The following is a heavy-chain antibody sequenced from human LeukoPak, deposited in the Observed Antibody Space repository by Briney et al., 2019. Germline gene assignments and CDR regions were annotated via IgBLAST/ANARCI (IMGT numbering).Heavy chain of an antibody. V-gene: IGHV3-23*01. CDR2: ISGGGTTT. J-gene: IGHJ4*02. CDR1: GFTFSSYS. CDR3: AKILASGWYPVDY. D-gene: IGHD6-19*01. Sequence: SGGSLRLSCAASGFTFSSYSMSWVRQAPGKGLEWVSSISGGGTTTYYADSVKGRFTTSRDNSKNTLYLQMNNLRAEDTAVFYCAKILASGWYPVDYWGQGTLVIVSS.